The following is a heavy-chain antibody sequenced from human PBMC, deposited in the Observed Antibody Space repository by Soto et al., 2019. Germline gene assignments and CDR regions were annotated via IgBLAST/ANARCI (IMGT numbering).Heavy chain of an antibody. J-gene: IGHJ6*02. CDR2: TRNKANSYTT. CDR1: GFTFSDHY. Sequence: PGGSLRLSCAASGFTFSDHYMDWVRQAPGKGLEWVGRTRNKANSYTTEYAASVKGRFIISRDDSKNSLYLRMNSLKTEDTAVYYCTTDQAGGYFYYFGVVVWGQGTTVTVSS. V-gene: IGHV3-72*01. CDR3: TTDQAGGYFYYFGVVV. D-gene: IGHD2-15*01.